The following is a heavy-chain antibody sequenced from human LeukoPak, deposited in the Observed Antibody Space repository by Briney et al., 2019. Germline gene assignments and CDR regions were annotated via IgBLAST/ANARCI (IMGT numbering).Heavy chain of an antibody. CDR3: ARDFGSYYSDSSGYDS. V-gene: IGHV3-21*01. J-gene: IGHJ5*02. CDR2: ITSSSNYI. CDR1: GFTSSSHT. D-gene: IGHD3-22*01. Sequence: GGSLRLSCAASGFTSSSHTMIWVRQAPGKGLEWVSFITSSSNYIYYADSVKGRFTVSRDNAKNSLYLQMNSLRAEDTAVYYCARDFGSYYSDSSGYDSWGQGTLVTVSS.